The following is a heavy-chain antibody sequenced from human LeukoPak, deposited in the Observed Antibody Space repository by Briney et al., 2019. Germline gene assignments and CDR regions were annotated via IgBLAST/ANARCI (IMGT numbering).Heavy chain of an antibody. CDR3: ARLGYCSGTSCYTLQGWFDP. J-gene: IGHJ5*02. CDR2: IYYSGST. D-gene: IGHD2-2*02. Sequence: SETLSLTCTVSGGSISSGDYYWSWIRQPPGKGLEWIGYIYYSGSTYYNPSLKSRVTISVDTSKNQFSLKLSSVTAADTAVYYCARLGYCSGTSCYTLQGWFDPWGQGTLVTVSS. V-gene: IGHV4-30-4*01. CDR1: GGSISSGDYY.